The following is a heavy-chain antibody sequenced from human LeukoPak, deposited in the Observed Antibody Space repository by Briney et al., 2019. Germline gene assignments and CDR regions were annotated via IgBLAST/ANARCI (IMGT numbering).Heavy chain of an antibody. J-gene: IGHJ4*02. V-gene: IGHV4-31*03. Sequence: SETLSLTCTVSGASFNSDDQYWNWIRQSPGKGLEWIGSIHPSGMLYNNPSLESRVTMSRDTSKNQFSLNLNSVTAADTAVYFCSRGLDSRKLGSWGQGILVTVSS. CDR3: SRGLDSRKLGS. D-gene: IGHD3-22*01. CDR1: GASFNSDDQY. CDR2: IHPSGML.